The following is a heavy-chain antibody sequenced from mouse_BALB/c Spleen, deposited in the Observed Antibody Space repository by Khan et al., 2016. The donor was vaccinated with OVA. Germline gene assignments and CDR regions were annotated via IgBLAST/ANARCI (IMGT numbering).Heavy chain of an antibody. D-gene: IGHD2-14*01. V-gene: IGHV1-4*01. CDR2: INPSSGYT. CDR3: ARDGAYYRNDGWFAY. CDR1: SYTFTSYT. Sequence: QVQLQQPGAELARPGASVKMSCKASSYTFTSYTIHWIKQRPGQGLEWIGYINPSSGYTNYNQKFKDKATLTADKSSTTAYMQLSSLTSDDSAVYYCARDGAYYRNDGWFAYWGQGTLVTVSA. J-gene: IGHJ3*01.